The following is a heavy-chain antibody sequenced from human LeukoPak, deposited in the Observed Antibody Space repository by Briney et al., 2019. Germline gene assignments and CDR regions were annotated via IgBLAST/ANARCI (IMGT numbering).Heavy chain of an antibody. V-gene: IGHV3-7*01. Sequence: PGGSLRLSCAASGLTFSSYWMSWVRQAPGKGLEWVANIKQDGSEKYHVDSVKGRFTISRDNAKNSLYLQMNSLRAEDTAVYYCARGGTYYYDRSGYYYFDYWGQGTLVTVSS. CDR1: GLTFSSYW. CDR3: ARGGTYYYDRSGYYYFDY. D-gene: IGHD3-22*01. CDR2: IKQDGSEK. J-gene: IGHJ4*02.